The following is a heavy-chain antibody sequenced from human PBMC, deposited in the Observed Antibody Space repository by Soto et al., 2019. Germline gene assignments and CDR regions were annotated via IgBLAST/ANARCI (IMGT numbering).Heavy chain of an antibody. V-gene: IGHV4-4*02. J-gene: IGHJ4*02. Sequence: KTSETLSLTCAVSGVSISSGNWWTWVRQSPQRGLEYIGEIFHDGTANYYPSFERRVAISVDTSKNQFSLKLTSVTAADTAIYFCARLVYDTRLNYMHFDFWGQGTLVTVSS. D-gene: IGHD3-10*01. CDR2: IFHDGTA. CDR3: ARLVYDTRLNYMHFDF. CDR1: GVSISSGNW.